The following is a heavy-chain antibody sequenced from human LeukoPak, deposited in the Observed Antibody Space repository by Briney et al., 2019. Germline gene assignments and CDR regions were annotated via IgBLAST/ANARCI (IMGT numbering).Heavy chain of an antibody. CDR2: INPNSGGT. J-gene: IGHJ6*02. CDR3: ARDVPIVVVVAATYYDGMDV. D-gene: IGHD2-15*01. Sequence: ASVKVSCKASGYTFTGYYMHWVRQAPGQGLEWMGWINPNSGGTNYAQKFQGRVTMTRDTSISTAYMELSRLRSDDMAVFYCARDVPIVVVVAATYYDGMDVWGQGTTVTVSS. CDR1: GYTFTGYY. V-gene: IGHV1-2*02.